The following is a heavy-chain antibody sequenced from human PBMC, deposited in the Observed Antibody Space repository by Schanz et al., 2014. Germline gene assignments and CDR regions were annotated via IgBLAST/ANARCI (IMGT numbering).Heavy chain of an antibody. V-gene: IGHV3-23*01. Sequence: EVQLLESGGGLVQPGGSLRLSCTVSGFTVNNYAMNWVRQAPGKGLEWVSGLTEGGGGTYYTDAVKGRFTISRDSSKNTLYLQMNSLRADDTAVYYCMAMGRNTSHYFDHWGQGTLVTVSS. CDR1: GFTVNNYA. D-gene: IGHD1-1*01. J-gene: IGHJ4*02. CDR2: LTEGGGGT. CDR3: MAMGRNTSHYFDH.